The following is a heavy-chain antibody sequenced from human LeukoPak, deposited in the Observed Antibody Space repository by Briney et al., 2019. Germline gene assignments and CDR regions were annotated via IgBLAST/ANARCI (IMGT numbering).Heavy chain of an antibody. J-gene: IGHJ4*02. D-gene: IGHD6-13*01. V-gene: IGHV4-39*07. CDR3: ASGGYSPTRFDY. Sequence: PSETLSLTCTVSGGSISSSSYYWGWIPQPPGKGLEWISSSYYSGSTYYNPSLKSRVTISVDTSKNQFSLKVTSVTAAETAVYYCASGGYSPTRFDYWGQGTLVTVSS. CDR2: SYYSGST. CDR1: GGSISSSSYY.